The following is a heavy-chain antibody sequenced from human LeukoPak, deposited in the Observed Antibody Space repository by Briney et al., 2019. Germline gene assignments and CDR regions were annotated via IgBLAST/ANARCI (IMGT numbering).Heavy chain of an antibody. Sequence: GGSLRLSCAASGFTFSSYGMHWVRQAPGKGLEWVANIKQDGSEKYYVDSMKGRFTISRDNAKNSLYLQMNSLRAEDTAVYYCAKDRIVGTNYLGYGMDVWGLGTTVTVSS. V-gene: IGHV3-7*01. CDR1: GFTFSSYG. J-gene: IGHJ6*02. CDR2: IKQDGSEK. D-gene: IGHD1-26*01. CDR3: AKDRIVGTNYLGYGMDV.